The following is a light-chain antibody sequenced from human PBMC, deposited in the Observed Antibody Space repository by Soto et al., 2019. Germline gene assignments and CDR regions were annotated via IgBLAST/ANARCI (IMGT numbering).Light chain of an antibody. CDR2: DAS. J-gene: IGKJ1*01. Sequence: DIKMTQSPSTLSASVGDRVTITFRASQSISSWLAWYQQKPGKAPKLLIYDASSLESGVPSRFSGSGSGTEFTLTISSLQPDDFATYYCHQYNSYSPTFGQGTKVDIK. CDR3: HQYNSYSPT. V-gene: IGKV1-5*01. CDR1: QSISSW.